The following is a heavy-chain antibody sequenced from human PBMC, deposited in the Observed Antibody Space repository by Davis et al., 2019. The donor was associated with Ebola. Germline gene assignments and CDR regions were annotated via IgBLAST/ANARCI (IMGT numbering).Heavy chain of an antibody. CDR1: GFTFSSFS. V-gene: IGHV3-21*01. D-gene: IGHD3-22*01. J-gene: IGHJ3*02. CDR2: MSDDSGFI. Sequence: GGSLRLSCVASGFTFSSFSMNWVRQTPGKGLEWVSSMSDDSGFIYYADSVKGRFTISRDNAKNSLHLQMNSLRAEDTAVYYCARDMSYYDSSGYSPLWAFDIWGQGTMVTVSS. CDR3: ARDMSYYDSSGYSPLWAFDI.